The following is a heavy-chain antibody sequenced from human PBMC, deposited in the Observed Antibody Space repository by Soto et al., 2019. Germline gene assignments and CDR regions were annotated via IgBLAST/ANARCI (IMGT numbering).Heavy chain of an antibody. CDR1: GFSFRSYG. CDR3: AKDLFSGGSYPNWFDP. J-gene: IGHJ5*02. CDR2: ISYDGSNK. Sequence: QVNLVESGGGVVQPGKSLRLSCEASGFSFRSYGLHWVRQAPGKGLEWVGLISYDGSNKFYADSVRGRFTISRDNSNNKLYLQMTSLRVEDTAVYYCAKDLFSGGSYPNWFDPWGHGTLVTVSS. V-gene: IGHV3-30*18. D-gene: IGHD1-26*01.